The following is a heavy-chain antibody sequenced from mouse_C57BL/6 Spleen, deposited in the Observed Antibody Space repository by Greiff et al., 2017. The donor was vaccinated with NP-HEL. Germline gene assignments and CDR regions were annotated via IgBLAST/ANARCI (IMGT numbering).Heavy chain of an antibody. J-gene: IGHJ4*01. Sequence: EVQLQQSGPELVKPGASVKISCKASGYSFTDYNMNWVKQSNGKSLEWIGVINPNYGTTSSNQKFKGKATLTVDQSSSTAYMQLDSLTPEDSAVYDCARGRRMGLGVFYAMDYWGQGTSVTVSS. CDR3: ARGRRMGLGVFYAMDY. D-gene: IGHD2-10*02. CDR1: GYSFTDYN. CDR2: INPNYGTT. V-gene: IGHV1-39*01.